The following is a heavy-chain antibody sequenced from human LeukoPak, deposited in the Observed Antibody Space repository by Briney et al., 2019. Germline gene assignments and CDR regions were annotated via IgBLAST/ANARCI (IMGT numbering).Heavy chain of an antibody. V-gene: IGHV3-66*01. Sequence: GGSLRLSCAASGFTVSSNYMSWVRQAPGKGLEWVSVIYSGGSTYYADSVKGRFTISRDNSKNTLYLQMNSLRAEDTAVYYCAREGVSYSGFDYWGQGTLVTVSS. CDR3: AREGVSYSGFDY. D-gene: IGHD3-10*01. CDR1: GFTVSSNY. J-gene: IGHJ4*02. CDR2: IYSGGST.